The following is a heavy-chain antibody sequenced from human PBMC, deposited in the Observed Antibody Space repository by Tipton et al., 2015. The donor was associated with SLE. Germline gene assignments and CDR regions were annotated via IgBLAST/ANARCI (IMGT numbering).Heavy chain of an antibody. CDR1: GASINSGGYY. Sequence: TLSLTCTVSGASINSGGYYWSWIRQHPEKGLEWIGYIYSNGNTYFNPSLTSRLTISLDTSQNQFSLSLTSVTAADTAVYYCARAIRFFDYWGRGTLVTVSS. CDR3: ARAIRFFDY. CDR2: IYSNGNT. V-gene: IGHV4-31*03. J-gene: IGHJ4*02. D-gene: IGHD2-21*01.